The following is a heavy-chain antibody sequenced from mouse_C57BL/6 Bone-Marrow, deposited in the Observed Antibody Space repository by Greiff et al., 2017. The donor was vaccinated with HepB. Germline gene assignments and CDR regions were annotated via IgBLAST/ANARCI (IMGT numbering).Heavy chain of an antibody. J-gene: IGHJ2*01. CDR1: GYTFTEYT. Sequence: VQGVESGAELVKPGASVKLSCKASGYTFTEYTIHWVKQRSGQGLEWIGWFYPGSGSIKYNEKVKDKATLTADKSSSTVYMELSRLTSEDSAVYFCARHDYYRGLYYFDYWGQGTTLTVSS. CDR2: FYPGSGSI. CDR3: ARHDYYRGLYYFDY. V-gene: IGHV1-62-2*01. D-gene: IGHD2-14*01.